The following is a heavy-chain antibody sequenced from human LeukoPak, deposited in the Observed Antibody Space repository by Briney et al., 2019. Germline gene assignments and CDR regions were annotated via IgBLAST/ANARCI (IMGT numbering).Heavy chain of an antibody. Sequence: ASVKVSCKASGYTFTGYYIHWVRQAPGQGLEWMGWINPNSGGTDYAQKFQGRVTMTRDTSISTAYMELSRLRSDDTAVYYCARDGGGLNDIHADYWGQGTLVTVSS. CDR3: ARDGGGLNDIHADY. J-gene: IGHJ4*02. CDR2: INPNSGGT. CDR1: GYTFTGYY. D-gene: IGHD3-9*01. V-gene: IGHV1-2*02.